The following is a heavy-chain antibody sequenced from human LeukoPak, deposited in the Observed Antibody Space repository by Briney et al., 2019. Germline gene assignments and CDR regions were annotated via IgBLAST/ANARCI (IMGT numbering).Heavy chain of an antibody. CDR2: ISSSSIYI. J-gene: IGHJ4*02. Sequence: GGSLRLSCAASGFTFSNCGINWVRQAPGKGLEWVSSISSSSIYIHYADSVKGRFTISRDNAKNSLYLQMNSLRAEDTAVYYCARGDDYGGKEIYYFDYWGQGTLVTVSS. V-gene: IGHV3-21*01. D-gene: IGHD4-23*01. CDR1: GFTFSNCG. CDR3: ARGDDYGGKEIYYFDY.